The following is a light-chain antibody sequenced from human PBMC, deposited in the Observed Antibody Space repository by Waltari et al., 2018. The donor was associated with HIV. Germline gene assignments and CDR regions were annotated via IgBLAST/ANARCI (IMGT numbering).Light chain of an antibody. CDR2: DAS. CDR3: SSDTRSTTRDGV. V-gene: IGLV2-14*01. CDR1: NSDVGGYNF. J-gene: IGLJ1*01. Sequence: QSALTQPASVSGSPGQSITISCTGTNSDVGGYNFVSWYQQHPCNAPKLFIFDASHRPSGISDRFPGSTSGNTASLTNAGLQAEDEADYYCSSDTRSTTRDGVFGTGTKVTVL.